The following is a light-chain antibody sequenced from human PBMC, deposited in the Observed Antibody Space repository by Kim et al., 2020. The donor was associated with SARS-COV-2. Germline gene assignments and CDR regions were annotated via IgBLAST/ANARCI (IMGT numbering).Light chain of an antibody. V-gene: IGKV3-15*01. CDR3: QQSNDWPPLT. Sequence: VSPGERATLSCRASQTINNGLVWYQQKPGQAPRLLIYDATTRATGIPARFIGSGSETDFTLTISSLQSEDFAVYYCQQSNDWPPLTFGQGTKLEI. CDR1: QTINNG. J-gene: IGKJ1*01. CDR2: DAT.